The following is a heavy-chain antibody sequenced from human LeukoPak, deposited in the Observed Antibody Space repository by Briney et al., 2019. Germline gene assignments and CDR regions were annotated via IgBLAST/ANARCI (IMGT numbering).Heavy chain of an antibody. CDR3: ARPSRIYCSGGSCFYYYYGMDV. V-gene: IGHV1-8*01. D-gene: IGHD2-15*01. Sequence: ASVKVSCKASGYTFASYDINWVRQATGQGLEWMGWMNPNSGNTGYAQKFQGRVTMTRNTSISTAYMELSSLRSGDTAVYYCARPSRIYCSGGSCFYYYYGMDVWGQGTTVTVSS. J-gene: IGHJ6*02. CDR2: MNPNSGNT. CDR1: GYTFASYD.